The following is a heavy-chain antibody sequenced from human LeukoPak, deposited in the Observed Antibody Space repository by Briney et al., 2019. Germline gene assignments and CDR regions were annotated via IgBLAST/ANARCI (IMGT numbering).Heavy chain of an antibody. V-gene: IGHV1-8*02. CDR2: MNPNNGNT. CDR3: VRDGEGAAISVNYWFDP. CDR1: GGTFISYA. J-gene: IGHJ5*02. Sequence: GASVKVSCKASGGTFISYAISWVRQAPGQGLEWMGWMNPNNGNTGYAQKFQGRVTMTRDTSISTAYMELRGLRSEDTAVYYCVRDGEGAAISVNYWFDPWGQGTLVTVSS. D-gene: IGHD2-2*02.